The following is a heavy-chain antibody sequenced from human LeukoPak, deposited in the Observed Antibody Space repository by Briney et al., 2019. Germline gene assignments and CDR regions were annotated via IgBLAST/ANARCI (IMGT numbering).Heavy chain of an antibody. J-gene: IGHJ3*02. V-gene: IGHV3-33*01. CDR3: ARPRGGIVVLPAQGNDAFDI. D-gene: IGHD2-2*01. CDR2: IWYDGSNK. Sequence: GRSLRLSCAASGFTFSSYGMHWVRQAPGKGLEWVAVIWYDGSNKYYADSVKGRFTISRDNSKNTLYLQMNSLRAEDTAVYYCARPRGGIVVLPAQGNDAFDIWGQGTMVTVSS. CDR1: GFTFSSYG.